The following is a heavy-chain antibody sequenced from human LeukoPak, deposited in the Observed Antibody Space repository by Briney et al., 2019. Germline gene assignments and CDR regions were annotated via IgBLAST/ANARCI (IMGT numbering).Heavy chain of an antibody. CDR2: IIPIFGTA. V-gene: IGHV1-69*05. D-gene: IGHD3-3*02. CDR3: ARDIGFLEWLLN. Sequence: SVKVSCKASGGTFSSYAISWVRQAPGQGLEWMGGIIPIFGTANYAQQFQDRVTITTDESTSTAYMELSSLRSEDTAVYYCARDIGFLEWLLNWGQGTLVTVSS. J-gene: IGHJ4*02. CDR1: GGTFSSYA.